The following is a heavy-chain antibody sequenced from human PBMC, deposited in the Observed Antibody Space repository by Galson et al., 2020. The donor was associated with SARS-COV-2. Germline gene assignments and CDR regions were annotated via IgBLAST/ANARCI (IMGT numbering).Heavy chain of an antibody. CDR3: AHRHRATGGTTFDY. V-gene: IGHV2-5*02. Sequence: SGPTLVKPTQTLALTCTLSGFSIASTGVGVGWIRQPPGKALEWLALIYWDVNERYSPSLKNRLTITKDTSKNQVMLTMTNMDPVDTATYYCAHRHRATGGTTFDYWGQGIPVTVSS. D-gene: IGHD1-1*01. J-gene: IGHJ4*02. CDR2: IYWDVNE. CDR1: GFSIASTGVG.